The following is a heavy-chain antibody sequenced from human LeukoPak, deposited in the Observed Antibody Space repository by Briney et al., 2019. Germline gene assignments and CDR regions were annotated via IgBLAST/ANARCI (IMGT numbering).Heavy chain of an antibody. D-gene: IGHD6-6*01. V-gene: IGHV3-66*01. CDR2: IYSGGST. CDR1: GFTVSSNY. CDR3: VWEYSRSFNS. J-gene: IGHJ4*02. Sequence: PGGSLRLSCAASGFTVSSNYMSWVRQAPGKGLEWVSVIYSGGSTYYADSVKGRFTISRDESKNTLYLQMSNLKTEDTAVYYAVWEYSRSFNSWGQGTLVTVSS.